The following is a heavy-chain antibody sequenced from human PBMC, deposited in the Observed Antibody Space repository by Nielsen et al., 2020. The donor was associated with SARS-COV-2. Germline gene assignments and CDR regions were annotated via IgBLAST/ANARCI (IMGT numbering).Heavy chain of an antibody. CDR2: MNPNSGNT. J-gene: IGHJ4*02. CDR1: GYTFTDYY. Sequence: ASVKVSCKASGYTFTDYYIHWVRQAPGQGLEWMGWMNPNSGNTGYAQKFQGRVTMTRNTSISTAYMELSSLRSEDTAVYYCARGLTYGSMPDYWGQGTLVTVSS. CDR3: ARGLTYGSMPDY. D-gene: IGHD2/OR15-2a*01. V-gene: IGHV1-8*02.